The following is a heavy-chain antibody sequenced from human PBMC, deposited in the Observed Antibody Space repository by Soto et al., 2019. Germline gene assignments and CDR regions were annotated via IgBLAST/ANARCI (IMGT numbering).Heavy chain of an antibody. D-gene: IGHD4-17*01. CDR3: ATVYGDYPQRGLDY. CDR2: FDPEDGET. Sequence: ASVKVSCKVSGYTLTELSMHWVRQAPGKGLEWMGGFDPEDGETIYAQKFQGRVTMTEDTSTDTAYMELSSLRSEDTAVYYCATVYGDYPQRGLDYWGQGTLVTVSS. V-gene: IGHV1-24*01. CDR1: GYTLTELS. J-gene: IGHJ4*02.